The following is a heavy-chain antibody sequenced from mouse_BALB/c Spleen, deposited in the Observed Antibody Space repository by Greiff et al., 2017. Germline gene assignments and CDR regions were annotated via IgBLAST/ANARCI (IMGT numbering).Heavy chain of an antibody. V-gene: IGHV14-3*02. Sequence: EVQLQQSGAELVKPGASVKLSCTASGFNIKDTYMHWVKQRPEQGLEWIGRIDPANGNTKYDPKFQGKATITADTSSNTAYLQLSSLTSEDTAVYYCARDDGYYDTMDYWGQGTSVTVSS. CDR3: ARDDGYYDTMDY. J-gene: IGHJ4*01. CDR1: GFNIKDTY. D-gene: IGHD2-3*01. CDR2: IDPANGNT.